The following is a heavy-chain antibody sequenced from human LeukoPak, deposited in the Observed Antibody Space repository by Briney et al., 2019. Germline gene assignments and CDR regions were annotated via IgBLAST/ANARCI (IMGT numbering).Heavy chain of an antibody. CDR3: AKGRSPYSPFDI. CDR2: ISSSSSYI. D-gene: IGHD2-21*01. V-gene: IGHV3-21*04. CDR1: GFTFSSYS. Sequence: GGFLRLSCAASGFTFSSYSMNWVRQAPGKGLEWVSSISSSSSYIYYADSVKGRFTISRDNAKNSLYLQMNSLRAEDTALYYCAKGRSPYSPFDIWGQGTMVTVSS. J-gene: IGHJ3*02.